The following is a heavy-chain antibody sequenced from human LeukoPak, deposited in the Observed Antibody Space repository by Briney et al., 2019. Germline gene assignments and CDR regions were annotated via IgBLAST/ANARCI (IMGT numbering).Heavy chain of an antibody. D-gene: IGHD3-22*01. V-gene: IGHV1-18*01. CDR1: GGTFSSYA. CDR3: VRDSSGYYTFSIDY. J-gene: IGHJ4*02. Sequence: SVKVSCKASGGTFSSYAISWVRQAPGQGLEWMGWISAYNGNTNYAQKLQGRVTMTTDTSTSTAYMELRSLRSDDTAVYYCVRDSSGYYTFSIDYWGQGTLVTVSS. CDR2: ISAYNGNT.